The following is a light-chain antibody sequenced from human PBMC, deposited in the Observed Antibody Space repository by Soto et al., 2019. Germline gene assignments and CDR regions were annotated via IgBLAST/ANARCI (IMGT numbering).Light chain of an antibody. J-gene: IGKJ5*01. V-gene: IGKV3-20*01. CDR1: QTVPKSY. Sequence: IVLTQSPGTLSLSPGERATLSCRASQTVPKSYLAWYQQRPGQAPRLLIYDASNRATGIPDRFSGSESGTDSTLTISHLEPEDFAVYYCHQYAWSPLTFGQGTRLEIK. CDR2: DAS. CDR3: HQYAWSPLT.